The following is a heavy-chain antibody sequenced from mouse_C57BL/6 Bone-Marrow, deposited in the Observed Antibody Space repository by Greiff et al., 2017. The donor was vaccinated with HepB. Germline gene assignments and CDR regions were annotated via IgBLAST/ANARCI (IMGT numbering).Heavy chain of an antibody. CDR1: GFTFSSYA. J-gene: IGHJ3*01. D-gene: IGHD2-5*01. CDR3: ARVNSNYEFAY. V-gene: IGHV5-4*03. CDR2: ISDGGSYT. Sequence: EVKLVESGGGLVKPGGSLKLSCAASGFTFSSYAMSWVRQTPEKRLEWVATISDGGSYTYYPDNVKGRFTISRDNAKNNLYLQMSHLKSEDTAMYYCARVNSNYEFAYWGQGTLVTVSA.